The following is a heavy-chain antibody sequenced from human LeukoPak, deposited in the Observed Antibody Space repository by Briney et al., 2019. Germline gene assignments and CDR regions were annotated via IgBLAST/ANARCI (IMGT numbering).Heavy chain of an antibody. CDR2: ISSSSSYI. D-gene: IGHD3-16*01. Sequence: GSLRLSCAASGFTFSSYSMNWVRRAPGKGLEWVSSISSSSSYIYYADSVKGRFTISRDNAKNSLYLQMNSLRAEDTAVYYCARDLGGGGIFDYWGQGTLVTVSS. CDR3: ARDLGGGGIFDY. J-gene: IGHJ4*02. CDR1: GFTFSSYS. V-gene: IGHV3-21*01.